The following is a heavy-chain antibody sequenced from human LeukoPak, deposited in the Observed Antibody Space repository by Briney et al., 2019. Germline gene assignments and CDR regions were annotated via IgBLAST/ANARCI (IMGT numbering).Heavy chain of an antibody. CDR3: AKLRGDSSGYYPDDAFDI. Sequence: GGSLRLSCAASGFTFSSYAMSWVRQAPGKGLEWVSAISCSGGSTYYADSVKGRFTISRDNSKNTLYLQMNSLRAEDTAVYYCAKLRGDSSGYYPDDAFDIWGQGTMVTVSS. D-gene: IGHD3-22*01. J-gene: IGHJ3*02. CDR2: ISCSGGST. V-gene: IGHV3-23*01. CDR1: GFTFSSYA.